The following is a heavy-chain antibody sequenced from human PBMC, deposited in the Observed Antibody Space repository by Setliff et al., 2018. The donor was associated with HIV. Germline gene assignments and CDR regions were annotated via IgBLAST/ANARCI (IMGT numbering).Heavy chain of an antibody. Sequence: SETLSLTCTVSGGSFSSGSYYWSWILQSAGKGLEWIGRIYTSGSTNYKPSIKSGVTISVDTSKNQFSLKLSSVTAADTAVYYCARDGGKLWFGELLYAFDIWGQGTMVTVSS. V-gene: IGHV4-61*02. J-gene: IGHJ3*02. CDR2: IYTSGST. CDR3: ARDGGKLWFGELLYAFDI. CDR1: GGSFSSGSYY. D-gene: IGHD3-10*01.